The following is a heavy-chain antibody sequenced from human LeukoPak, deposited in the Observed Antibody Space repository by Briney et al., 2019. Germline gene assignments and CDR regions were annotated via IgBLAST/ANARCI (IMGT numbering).Heavy chain of an antibody. CDR1: GFTVSSNS. CDR3: ARGHYGGNSVFDY. CDR2: IYNSGTT. Sequence: PGGPLRLSCVVSGFTVSSNSNSWVRQAPGKGLEWVSIIYNSGTTYYADSVKGRFTISRDNSKNTLYLQMNSLRPEDTAVYYCARGHYGGNSVFDYWGQGTLVTVSS. J-gene: IGHJ4*02. D-gene: IGHD4-23*01. V-gene: IGHV3-66*02.